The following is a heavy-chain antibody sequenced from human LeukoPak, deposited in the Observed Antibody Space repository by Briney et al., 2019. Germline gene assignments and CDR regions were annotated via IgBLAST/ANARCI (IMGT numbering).Heavy chain of an antibody. CDR1: GYSFTSYW. CDR2: IYPGDPDT. CDR3: ARHYYGSGSYAGWFDP. D-gene: IGHD3-10*01. V-gene: IGHV5-51*01. Sequence: GESLKISCKGSGYSFTSYWIGWVRQMPGKGPEWMGIIYPGDPDTRYSPSFQGQVTISADKSISTAHLQWRSLKASDTAMYYCARHYYGSGSYAGWFDPWGQGTLVTVSS. J-gene: IGHJ5*02.